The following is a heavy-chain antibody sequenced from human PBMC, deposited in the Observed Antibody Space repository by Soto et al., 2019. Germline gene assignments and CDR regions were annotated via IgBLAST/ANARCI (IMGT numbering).Heavy chain of an antibody. CDR2: SSYDGRET. CDR1: DFDFSSYG. J-gene: IGHJ4*02. D-gene: IGHD3-10*01. Sequence: GGSLRLSGAASDFDFSSYGRHWVRQAPGKGLEWVAASSYDGRETFYADSAKGRFTVSKEMSKNTAFLQMNALRHEDTAVYFCARDSGWPILNFDNWGQGTPVTVSS. CDR3: ARDSGWPILNFDN. V-gene: IGHV3-30*03.